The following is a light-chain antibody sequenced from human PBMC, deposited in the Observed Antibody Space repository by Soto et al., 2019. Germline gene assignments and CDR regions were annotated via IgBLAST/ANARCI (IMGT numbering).Light chain of an antibody. CDR1: QSVSSTY. Sequence: EIVLTQSPGTLSLSPGERATLSCRASQSVSSTYLAWYQQQVGQAPRLLVYGASSRATGIPDRFSGSGSGTDFTLTINKLEPEDFVVYYCQQYGSSPLTFGGGTKVEIK. CDR2: GAS. J-gene: IGKJ4*01. CDR3: QQYGSSPLT. V-gene: IGKV3-20*01.